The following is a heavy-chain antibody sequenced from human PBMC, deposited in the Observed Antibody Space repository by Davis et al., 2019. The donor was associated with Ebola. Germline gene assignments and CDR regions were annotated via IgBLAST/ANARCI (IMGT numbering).Heavy chain of an antibody. V-gene: IGHV2-70*18. CDR1: GGSISSYYW. Sequence: TLSLTCTVSGGSISSYYWSWIRQPPGKALEWLALIDWDDDKYYSTSLKTRLTISKDTSKNQVVLTMTNMDPVDTATYYCARVYYYYGMDVWGQGTTVTVSS. CDR2: IDWDDDK. J-gene: IGHJ6*02. CDR3: ARVYYYYGMDV.